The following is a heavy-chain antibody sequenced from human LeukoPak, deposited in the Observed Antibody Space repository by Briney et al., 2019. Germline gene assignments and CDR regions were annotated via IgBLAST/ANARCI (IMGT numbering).Heavy chain of an antibody. CDR1: GYSFTNFW. CDR2: IYPGDSDT. D-gene: IGHD4-11*01. V-gene: IGHV5-51*01. J-gene: IGHJ3*02. Sequence: GESLKIFCKGSGYSFTNFWIGWVRQVPGKGLEWMGIIYPGDSDTRYRPSFQGQVTISADKAISTAYLQWSSRKASDTATYYCARRRDYSDYSDAFDMWGQGTMVTVS. CDR3: ARRRDYSDYSDAFDM.